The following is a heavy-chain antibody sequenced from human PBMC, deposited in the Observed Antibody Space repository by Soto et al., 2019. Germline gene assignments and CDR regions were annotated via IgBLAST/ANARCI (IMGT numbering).Heavy chain of an antibody. Sequence: QVQLQESAPGLVKPSETLSLTCTVSGGSISSYYWSWIRQPPGKGLEWIGYIYYSGSTNYNPSLKSRVTISVDTSKNQVSLKLSSVTAADTAVYYCARDLHDYGDYWFDPWGQGTLVTVSS. CDR1: GGSISSYY. J-gene: IGHJ5*02. V-gene: IGHV4-59*01. D-gene: IGHD4-17*01. CDR2: IYYSGST. CDR3: ARDLHDYGDYWFDP.